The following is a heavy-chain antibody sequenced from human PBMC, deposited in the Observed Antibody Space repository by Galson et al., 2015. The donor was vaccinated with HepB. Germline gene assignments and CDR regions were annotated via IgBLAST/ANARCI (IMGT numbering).Heavy chain of an antibody. V-gene: IGHV3-48*03. J-gene: IGHJ4*02. D-gene: IGHD2-15*01. CDR1: GFTLSSYE. CDR2: ISSGGSTI. CDR3: VRDGIYCSGGICHPY. Sequence: SLRLSCAASGFTLSSYEMNWVRQAPGKGLEWVSYISSGGSTIYYADSVKGRFTISRDNAKNSLSLQTNSLRAEDTAVYYCVRDGIYCSGGICHPYWGQGTLVTVSS.